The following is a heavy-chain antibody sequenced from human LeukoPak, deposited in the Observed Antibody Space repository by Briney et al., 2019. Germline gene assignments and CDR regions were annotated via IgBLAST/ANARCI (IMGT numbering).Heavy chain of an antibody. CDR1: GGSISSYY. CDR2: IYYSGST. V-gene: IGHV4-59*01. D-gene: IGHD1-14*01. CDR3: AGTLGPRRLRNGMDV. Sequence: PSETLSLTCTVSGGSISSYYWSWIRQPPGKGLEWIGYIYYSGSTNYNPSLKSRVTISVDTSKNQFSLKLSSVTAADTAVYYCAGTLGPRRLRNGMDVWGQGTTVTVSS. J-gene: IGHJ6*02.